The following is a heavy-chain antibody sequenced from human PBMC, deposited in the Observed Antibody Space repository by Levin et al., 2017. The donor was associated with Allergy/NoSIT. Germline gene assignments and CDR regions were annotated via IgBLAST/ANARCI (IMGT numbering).Heavy chain of an antibody. J-gene: IGHJ3*01. CDR1: GFTFSSYA. CDR3: ANEAFNWNQAFDV. V-gene: IGHV3-23*01. D-gene: IGHD1-20*01. CDR2: IGGSGDIT. Sequence: GGSLRLSCAASGFTFSSYAMSWVRQAPGKGLEWVSAIGGSGDITYYADSVKGRLTISRDNSKNTLNLQMNSLRAEDTAVYDCANEAFNWNQAFDVWGQGTMVTVSS.